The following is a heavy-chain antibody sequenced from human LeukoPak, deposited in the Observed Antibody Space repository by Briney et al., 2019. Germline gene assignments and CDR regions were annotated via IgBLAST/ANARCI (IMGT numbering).Heavy chain of an antibody. CDR2: IIPMFGTA. CDR3: ARGCMIPLTHYMDV. J-gene: IGHJ6*03. CDR1: GGTFSSYE. D-gene: IGHD3-22*01. V-gene: IGHV1-69*05. Sequence: SVKVSCKASGGTFSSYEISWVRQAPGQGLEWMGGIIPMFGTAKYAQKFQGRVTITRNTSISTAYMELSSLRSEDTAVYYCARGCMIPLTHYMDVWGKGTTVTVSS.